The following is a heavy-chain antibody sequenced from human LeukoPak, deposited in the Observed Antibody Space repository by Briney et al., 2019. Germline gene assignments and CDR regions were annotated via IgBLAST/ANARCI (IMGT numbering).Heavy chain of an antibody. D-gene: IGHD6-6*01. CDR3: AKDTSSIAARPTFDY. J-gene: IGHJ4*02. CDR2: IRYDGSNK. Sequence: GGSLRLSCAASGFTFSSYGMHWVRQAPGKGLEWVAFIRYDGSNKYYADSVKGRFTISRDNSKNTLYLQMNSLRAEDTAVYYCAKDTSSIAARPTFDYWGQGTLVTVSS. CDR1: GFTFSSYG. V-gene: IGHV3-30*02.